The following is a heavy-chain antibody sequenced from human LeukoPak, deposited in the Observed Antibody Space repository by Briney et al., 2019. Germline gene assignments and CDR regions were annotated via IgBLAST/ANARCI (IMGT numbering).Heavy chain of an antibody. Sequence: GGSLRLSCAASGFTLRSYGMHWVRQAPGEGLEWVAVIWHDGSVLDYSESVKGRFTVSRDNRKNTLYLQMDSLRVEDTAVYYCARDRGQDDPIDIWGQGTPVTVSS. V-gene: IGHV3-33*01. CDR3: ARDRGQDDPIDI. CDR1: GFTLRSYG. CDR2: IWHDGSVL. J-gene: IGHJ4*02. D-gene: IGHD3-10*01.